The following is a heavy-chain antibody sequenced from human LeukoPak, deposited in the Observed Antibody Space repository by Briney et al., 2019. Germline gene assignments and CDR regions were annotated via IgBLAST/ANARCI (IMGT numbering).Heavy chain of an antibody. CDR1: GFTFSSYW. J-gene: IGHJ4*02. V-gene: IGHV3-21*01. CDR3: TRELLSLQQGLDY. Sequence: PGGSLRLSCAASGFTFSSYWMSWVRQASGKGLEWVSSVSSSGTKIFYADSVRGRFTVSRDNAGNSLSLQMDSLRVEDTAVYYCTRELLSLQQGLDYWGQGTLVTVSS. CDR2: VSSSGTKI. D-gene: IGHD2/OR15-2a*01.